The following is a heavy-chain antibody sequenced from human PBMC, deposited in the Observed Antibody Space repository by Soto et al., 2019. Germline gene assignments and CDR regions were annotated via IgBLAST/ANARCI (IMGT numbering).Heavy chain of an antibody. J-gene: IGHJ4*02. CDR1: GFTFSSYA. Sequence: GGSLRLSCAASGFTFSSYAMHWVRQAPGKGLEYVSAISSNGGSTYYANSVKGRFTISRDNSKDTLYLQMGSLRAEDMAVYYCAREVYSSEYWFDYWGQGTLVTVSS. V-gene: IGHV3-64*01. CDR2: ISSNGGST. CDR3: AREVYSSEYWFDY. D-gene: IGHD6-19*01.